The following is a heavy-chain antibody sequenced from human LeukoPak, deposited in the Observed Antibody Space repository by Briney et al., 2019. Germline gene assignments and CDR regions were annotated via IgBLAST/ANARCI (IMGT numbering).Heavy chain of an antibody. D-gene: IGHD3-10*01. Sequence: ASVKVSCKASGYTFTSNDINWVRQATGQWLEWMGGKNPNSGNTGYAQKFQGRVTMTRNTSISTAYMELSSLRSEDTAVYYCARGERHSGILWFGELRAWHYYGMDVWGQGTTVTVSS. CDR3: ARGERHSGILWFGELRAWHYYGMDV. CDR2: KNPNSGNT. CDR1: GYTFTSND. J-gene: IGHJ6*02. V-gene: IGHV1-8*01.